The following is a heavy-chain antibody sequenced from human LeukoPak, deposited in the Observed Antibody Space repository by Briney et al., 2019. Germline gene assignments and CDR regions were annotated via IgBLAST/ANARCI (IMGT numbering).Heavy chain of an antibody. D-gene: IGHD4-17*01. Sequence: GRSLRLSCAASGFTFSSYAMHWVRQAPGKGLEWVAVISYDGSNKYYADSVKGRFTISRDNSKNTLYLQMNSLRAEDTAVYYCAKDSRLTTVTTPGAEYFQHWGQGTLVTVSS. CDR2: ISYDGSNK. J-gene: IGHJ1*01. V-gene: IGHV3-30-3*01. CDR1: GFTFSSYA. CDR3: AKDSRLTTVTTPGAEYFQH.